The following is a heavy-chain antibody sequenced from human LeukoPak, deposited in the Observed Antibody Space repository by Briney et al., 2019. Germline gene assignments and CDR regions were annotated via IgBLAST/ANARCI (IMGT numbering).Heavy chain of an antibody. V-gene: IGHV1-8*01. Sequence: GASVKVSCKASGYTFISYDINWVRQATGQGLEWMGWMNPNSGNTGYAQKFQGRVTMTRNTSISTAYMELSSLRSEDTAVYYCASKSSSWKYAFDIWGQGTMVTVSS. CDR1: GYTFISYD. CDR2: MNPNSGNT. D-gene: IGHD6-13*01. CDR3: ASKSSSWKYAFDI. J-gene: IGHJ3*02.